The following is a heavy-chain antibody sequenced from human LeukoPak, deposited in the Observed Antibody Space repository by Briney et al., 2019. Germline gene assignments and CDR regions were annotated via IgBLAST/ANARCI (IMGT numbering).Heavy chain of an antibody. CDR3: ASYNSTIPYYYYYYMDV. V-gene: IGHV1-18*01. CDR1: GYTFTNYG. Sequence: ASVKVSCKASGYTFTNYGISWVRQAPGQGLEWMGWISAYTGHTNYAQKLQGRVTMTTDTSTTTAYMELRSLRSDDTAVYYCASYNSTIPYYYYYYMDVWGKGTTVTVSS. J-gene: IGHJ6*03. CDR2: ISAYTGHT. D-gene: IGHD2/OR15-2a*01.